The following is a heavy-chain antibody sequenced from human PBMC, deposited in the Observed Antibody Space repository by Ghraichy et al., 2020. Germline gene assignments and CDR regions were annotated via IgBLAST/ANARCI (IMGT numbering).Heavy chain of an antibody. J-gene: IGHJ6*02. CDR3: ASQGDFPYYYYYYGMDV. CDR2: IIPIFGTA. D-gene: IGHD2/OR15-2a*01. CDR1: GGTFSSYA. V-gene: IGHV1-69*13. Sequence: SVKVSCKASGGTFSSYAISWVRQAPGQGLEWMGGIIPIFGTANYAQKFQGRVTITADESTSTAYMELSSLRSEDTAVYYCASQGDFPYYYYYYGMDVWGQGTTVTVSS.